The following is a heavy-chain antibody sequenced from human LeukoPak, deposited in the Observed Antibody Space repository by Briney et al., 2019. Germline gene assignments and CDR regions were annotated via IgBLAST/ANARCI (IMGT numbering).Heavy chain of an antibody. CDR2: IYYSGST. D-gene: IGHD1-26*01. V-gene: IGHV4-59*01. CDR1: GGSISSYY. J-gene: IGHJ6*02. Sequence: RPSETLSLTCTVSGGSISSYYWSWIRQPPGKGLEWIGYIYYSGSTNYNPSLKSRVTISVDTSKNQFSLKLSSVTAADTAVYYCARVELELGPYYYYGMDVWGQGTTVTVSS. CDR3: ARVELELGPYYYYGMDV.